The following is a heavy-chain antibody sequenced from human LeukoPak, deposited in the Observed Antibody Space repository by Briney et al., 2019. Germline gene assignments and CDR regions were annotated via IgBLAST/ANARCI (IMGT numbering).Heavy chain of an antibody. V-gene: IGHV1-46*01. CDR2: ITPGGSST. D-gene: IGHD3-10*01. CDR3: ARARFGSGSLYFDY. J-gene: IGHJ4*02. Sequence: ASVKVSCKASGYTFTNYYMHWVRQAPGQGLEWMGIITPGGSSTVYSQKFQGRVTMTRDTSTSTVYMELNSLRSEDTAVYYCARARFGSGSLYFDYWGQGTLVTVSS. CDR1: GYTFTNYY.